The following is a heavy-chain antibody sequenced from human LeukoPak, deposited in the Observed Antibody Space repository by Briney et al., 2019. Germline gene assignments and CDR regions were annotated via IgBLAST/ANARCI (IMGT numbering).Heavy chain of an antibody. D-gene: IGHD1-7*01. J-gene: IGHJ6*03. V-gene: IGHV3-23*01. CDR2: ISGSGGST. Sequence: GGSLRLSCAASGFTFSSYAMTWVRQAPGKGLEWVSAISGSGGSTYYADSVKGRFTISRDNSKNTLFLQMNSLRAEDTAVYYCAKRRGLELLYYYYMDVWGKGATVTVSS. CDR1: GFTFSSYA. CDR3: AKRRGLELLYYYYMDV.